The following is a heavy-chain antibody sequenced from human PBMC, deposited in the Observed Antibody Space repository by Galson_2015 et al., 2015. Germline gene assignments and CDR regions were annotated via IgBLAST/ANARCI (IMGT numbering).Heavy chain of an antibody. Sequence: SVKVSCKVSGYTFTSYAMNWVRQAPGQGLEWMGWINTNTGNPTYAQGFTGRFVFSLDTSVSTAYLQISSLKAEDTAVYYCARVTQYDDSSGYSPNDAFDIWGQGTMVTVSS. CDR2: INTNTGNP. J-gene: IGHJ3*02. D-gene: IGHD3-22*01. V-gene: IGHV7-4-1*02. CDR1: GYTFTSYA. CDR3: ARVTQYDDSSGYSPNDAFDI.